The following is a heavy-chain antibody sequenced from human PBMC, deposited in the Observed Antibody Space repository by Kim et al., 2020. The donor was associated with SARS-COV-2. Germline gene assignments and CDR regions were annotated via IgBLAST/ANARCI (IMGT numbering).Heavy chain of an antibody. V-gene: IGHV4-39*01. CDR3: ARRKLAGATRP. CDR2: FSYRGNT. CDR1: GASIDSLTDY. Sequence: SETLSLTCSVSGASIDSLTDYWGWIRQPPGKGLEWIGSFSYRGNTYYSPSLKSRVTISADTSKNQFSLILSSVTAADTATYYCARRKLAGATRPWGPVTL. D-gene: IGHD1-26*01. J-gene: IGHJ4*02.